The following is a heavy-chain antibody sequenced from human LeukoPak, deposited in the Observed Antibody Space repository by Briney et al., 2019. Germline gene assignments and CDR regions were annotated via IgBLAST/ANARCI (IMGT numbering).Heavy chain of an antibody. J-gene: IGHJ2*01. CDR3: AREGGRSGQWYYDL. Sequence: GGSLRLSCVASGFTFSNYSMHWVRQAPGKGPEYISVISGGGGASFYAGSVKGRFTISRDNSKNTLYLQMGSLRAEDTATYYCAREGGRSGQWYYDLWGRGTLVTVSS. V-gene: IGHV3-64*02. D-gene: IGHD3-16*01. CDR1: GFTFSNYS. CDR2: ISGGGGAS.